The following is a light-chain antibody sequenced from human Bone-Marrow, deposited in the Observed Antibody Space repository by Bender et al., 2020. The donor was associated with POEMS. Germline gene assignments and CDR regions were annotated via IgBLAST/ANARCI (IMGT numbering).Light chain of an antibody. J-gene: IGLJ2*01. CDR3: QSYDSSLSGSV. CDR2: SNS. Sequence: QSVLTQPPSVSGAPGQRVTISCTGSRSNIGAGFDVHWYQQLPGTAPKLLIYSNSNRPSGVPERFSGSKSGTSASLAITGLQAEDEADYYCQSYDSSLSGSVFGGGTKLTVL. V-gene: IGLV1-40*01. CDR1: RSNIGAGFD.